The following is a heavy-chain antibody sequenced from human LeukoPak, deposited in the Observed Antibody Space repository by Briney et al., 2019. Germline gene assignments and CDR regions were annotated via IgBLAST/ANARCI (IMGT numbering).Heavy chain of an antibody. D-gene: IGHD5-12*01. V-gene: IGHV4-39*07. Sequence: SETLSLTCSVSGDSVSSNNYYWGWIRQPPGKGLEWIGEINHSGSTNYNPSLKSRVTISVDTSKNQFSLKLSSVTAADTAVYYCARVAATIALWGQGTLVTVSS. CDR2: INHSGST. CDR1: GDSVSSNNYY. CDR3: ARVAATIAL. J-gene: IGHJ4*02.